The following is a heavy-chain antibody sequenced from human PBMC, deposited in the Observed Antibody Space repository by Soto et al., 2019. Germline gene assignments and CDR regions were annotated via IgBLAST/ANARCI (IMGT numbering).Heavy chain of an antibody. D-gene: IGHD6-13*01. J-gene: IGHJ6*02. CDR3: ASLSSQEKTQIAAAGYYYYGMDV. V-gene: IGHV4-34*01. CDR1: GGSFSGYY. Sequence: QVQLQQWGAGLLKPSETMSLTCAVYGGSFSGYYWSWIRQPPGKGLEWLGEINHSGSTNYNPSLKSRVTISVDTAKHQFSLKLSSETAADTAVYYCASLSSQEKTQIAAAGYYYYGMDVWGQGTTVTVSS. CDR2: INHSGST.